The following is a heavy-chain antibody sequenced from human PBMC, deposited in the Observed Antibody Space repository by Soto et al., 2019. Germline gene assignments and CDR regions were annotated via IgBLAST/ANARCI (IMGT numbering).Heavy chain of an antibody. J-gene: IGHJ4*02. CDR3: ARNFYDTGNHYARIDY. D-gene: IGHD3-22*01. Sequence: PTLVNPTQTLTLTCTFSGFSLSTNEVGVGWIRQPPGKALEWLALIDWDDDKFYLTSLKTRLTISRDTSKNQVVLTMTNMDPLDTATYYCARNFYDTGNHYARIDYWGPGTLVTVSS. CDR2: IDWDDDK. V-gene: IGHV2-70*01. CDR1: GFSLSTNEVG.